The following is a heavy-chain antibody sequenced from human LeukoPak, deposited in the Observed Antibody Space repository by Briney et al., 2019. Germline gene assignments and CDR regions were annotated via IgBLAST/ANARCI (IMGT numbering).Heavy chain of an antibody. Sequence: GGSLSLSCAASGFTFSNAWMSWVRQAPGNGLEWLGRIKSKTDGGTTDYAAPVKGRFTISRDDSKNTLYLQMNSLKTEDTAVYYCVGYCSGGNCPNAFDIWGQGTMVTVSS. CDR2: IKSKTDGGTT. CDR1: GFTFSNAW. D-gene: IGHD2-15*01. V-gene: IGHV3-15*01. CDR3: VGYCSGGNCPNAFDI. J-gene: IGHJ3*02.